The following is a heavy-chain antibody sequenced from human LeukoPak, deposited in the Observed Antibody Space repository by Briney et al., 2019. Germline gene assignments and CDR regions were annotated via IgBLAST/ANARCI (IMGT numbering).Heavy chain of an antibody. Sequence: GGSLRLSCAASGFTFSDYYVSWIRQAAGEGLEWVSYISSSGSTIYYADSVKGRFTISRDNAKNSLYLQMDSLRAEDTAVYYCAKGSVAGRQRAPPKEWFDPWGQGTLVTVSS. CDR2: ISSSGSTI. CDR3: AKGSVAGRQRAPPKEWFDP. CDR1: GFTFSDYY. J-gene: IGHJ5*02. D-gene: IGHD6-6*01. V-gene: IGHV3-11*04.